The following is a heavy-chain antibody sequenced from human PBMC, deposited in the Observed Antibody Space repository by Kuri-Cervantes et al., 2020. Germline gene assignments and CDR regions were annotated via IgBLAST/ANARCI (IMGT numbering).Heavy chain of an antibody. CDR3: ARGIPAGWRNSHVSWFDP. D-gene: IGHD4-23*01. CDR1: GYTFTGYY. V-gene: IGHV1-2*02. CDR2: INPNSGGT. J-gene: IGHJ5*02. Sequence: ASVKVSCKASGYTFTGYYMHWVRQAPGQGLEWMGWINPNSGGTNYAQKFQGRVTMTRDTSISTAYMELSSLRSEDTAVYYCARGIPAGWRNSHVSWFDPWGQGTLVTVSS.